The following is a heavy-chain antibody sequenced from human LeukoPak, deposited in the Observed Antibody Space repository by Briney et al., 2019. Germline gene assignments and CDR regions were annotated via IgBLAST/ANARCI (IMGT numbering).Heavy chain of an antibody. D-gene: IGHD3-16*02. CDR1: GFTFSSYW. Sequence: GGSLRLSCAASGFTFSSYWMSWVRQAPGKGLEWVANIKQDGSEKYYVDSVKGRFTISRDNAKNSLYLQMNSLRAEDTAVYYCARDTEYYDYVWGSYRLPFDYWGQGTLVTVSS. J-gene: IGHJ4*02. CDR3: ARDTEYYDYVWGSYRLPFDY. CDR2: IKQDGSEK. V-gene: IGHV3-7*01.